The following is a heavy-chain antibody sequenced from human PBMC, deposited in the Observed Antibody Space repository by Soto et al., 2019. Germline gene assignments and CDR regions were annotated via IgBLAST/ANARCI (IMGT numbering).Heavy chain of an antibody. CDR3: ARDRFGEYYFDY. V-gene: IGHV4-59*01. Sequence: SETLSLTCTVSGGSISSYYWSWIRQPPGKGLEWIGYIYYSGSTNYNPSLKSRVTISVDTSKNQFSLKLSSVTAADTAVYYCARDRFGEYYFDYWGQGTLVTVSS. D-gene: IGHD3-10*01. CDR2: IYYSGST. J-gene: IGHJ4*02. CDR1: GGSISSYY.